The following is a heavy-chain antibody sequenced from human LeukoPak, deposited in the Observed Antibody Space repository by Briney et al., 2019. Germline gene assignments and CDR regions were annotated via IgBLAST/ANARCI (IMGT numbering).Heavy chain of an antibody. J-gene: IGHJ4*02. D-gene: IGHD2-15*01. CDR3: AREYCSGGSCYDY. CDR1: GFTFSSYA. V-gene: IGHV4-59*01. CDR2: IYYSGST. Sequence: PGGSLRLSCAASGFTFSSYAMSWVRQAPGKGLEWIGYIYYSGSTNYNPSLKSRVTISVDTSKNQFSLKLSSVTAADTAVYYCAREYCSGGSCYDYWGQGTLVTVSS.